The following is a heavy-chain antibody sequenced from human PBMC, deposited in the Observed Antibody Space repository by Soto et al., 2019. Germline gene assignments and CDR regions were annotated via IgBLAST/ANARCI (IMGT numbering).Heavy chain of an antibody. CDR3: ARGDAVTIFGIPKTPPGILDV. J-gene: IGHJ6*04. CDR2: MNPSSGNT. CDR1: GYTFTSYG. V-gene: IGHV1-8*02. Sequence: ASVKVSCKASGYTFTSYGISWVRQAPGQGLEWMGWMNPSSGNTNHEQKFQGRVTMTRDTSINTAYMELSSLTSDDTAVYYCARGDAVTIFGIPKTPPGILDVWGTGTSVTVSS. D-gene: IGHD3-3*01.